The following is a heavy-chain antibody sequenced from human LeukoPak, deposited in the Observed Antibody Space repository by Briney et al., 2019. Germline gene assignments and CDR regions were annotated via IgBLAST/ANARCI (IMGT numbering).Heavy chain of an antibody. CDR3: ARDYDKAFDY. Sequence: KPSETLSLTCTVSCASVTTYYWSWIRQPAGKGLEWIGRIYSSGTTNYNLSLRGRVTMSLDTSRNQVSLKLSSVVAADTAMYYCARDYDKAFDYWGQGTLVTVSS. J-gene: IGHJ4*02. D-gene: IGHD3-16*01. V-gene: IGHV4-4*07. CDR2: IYSSGTT. CDR1: CASVTTYY.